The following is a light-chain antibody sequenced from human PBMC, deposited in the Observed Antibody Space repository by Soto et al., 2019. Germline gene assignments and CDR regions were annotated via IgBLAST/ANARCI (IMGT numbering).Light chain of an antibody. CDR2: KAS. Sequence: DIQMTQSPSTLSASVGDRVIITCRASQSINTWLAWFQQKPGKAPKVLIYKASTLASGVPSRFSGSGSGTEFTLTISSLQPDDFATYYCQQYNRYPLTFGGGTKVEIK. CDR3: QQYNRYPLT. V-gene: IGKV1-5*03. J-gene: IGKJ4*01. CDR1: QSINTW.